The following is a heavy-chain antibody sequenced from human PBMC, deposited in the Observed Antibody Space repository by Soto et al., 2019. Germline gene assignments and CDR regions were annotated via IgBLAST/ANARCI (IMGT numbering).Heavy chain of an antibody. CDR2: IKQDGSEK. V-gene: IGHV3-7*01. CDR3: ARDISCSGGSCYLPYLFLFDY. J-gene: IGHJ4*02. Sequence: GGSLRLSCAASGFTFSSYWMSWVRQAPGKGLEWVANIKQDGSEKYYVDSVKGRFTISRDNAKNSLYLQMNSLRAEDTAVYYCARDISCSGGSCYLPYLFLFDYWGQGTLVTVSS. CDR1: GFTFSSYW. D-gene: IGHD2-15*01.